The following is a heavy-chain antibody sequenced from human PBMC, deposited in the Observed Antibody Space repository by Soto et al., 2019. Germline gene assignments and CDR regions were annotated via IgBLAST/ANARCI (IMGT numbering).Heavy chain of an antibody. CDR3: ARNPPPPWDCSCTSCYDDYYYYYYMDV. CDR1: GYTFTSYY. D-gene: IGHD2-2*01. V-gene: IGHV1-46*03. J-gene: IGHJ6*03. Sequence: QVQLVQSGAEVKKPGASVKVSCKASGYTFTSYYMHWVRQAPGQGLEWMGIINPSGGSTSYAQKFQGRVTMTRDTSTSTVYMELSSLRSEDTAVYYCARNPPPPWDCSCTSCYDDYYYYYYMDVWGKGTTVTVSS. CDR2: INPSGGST.